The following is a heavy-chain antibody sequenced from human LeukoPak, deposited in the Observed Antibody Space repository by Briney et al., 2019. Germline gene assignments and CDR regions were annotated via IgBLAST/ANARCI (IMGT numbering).Heavy chain of an antibody. J-gene: IGHJ4*02. V-gene: IGHV4-59*12. CDR1: GGSLSSYY. D-gene: IGHD3-22*01. CDR3: ARDRYYYDSSGYPFDY. CDR2: IYYSGST. Sequence: SETLSLTCTVSGGSLSSYYWSWIRQPPGKGLEWIGYIYYSGSTNYNPSLKSRVTMSGDTSKNQFSLKRSSVTAADTAVYYCARDRYYYDSSGYPFDYWGQGTLVTVSS.